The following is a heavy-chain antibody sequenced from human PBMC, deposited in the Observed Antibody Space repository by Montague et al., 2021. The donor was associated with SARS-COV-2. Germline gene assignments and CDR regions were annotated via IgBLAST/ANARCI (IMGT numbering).Heavy chain of an antibody. D-gene: IGHD4-17*01. CDR2: IYYSGST. J-gene: IGHJ5*02. CDR3: AADYGERDWFDP. CDR1: GGSISSSSYY. Sequence: SETLSLTCTVSGGSISSSSYYWGWIRQPPGKGLEWIGSIYYSGSTYYNPSLKSRVTISVDTSKNQFSLKLSSVTAAGTAVYYCAADYGERDWFDPWGRGTLVTVSS. V-gene: IGHV4-39*01.